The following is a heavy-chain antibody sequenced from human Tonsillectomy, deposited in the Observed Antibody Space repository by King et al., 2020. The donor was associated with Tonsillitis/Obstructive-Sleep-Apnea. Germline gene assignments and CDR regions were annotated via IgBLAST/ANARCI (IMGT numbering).Heavy chain of an antibody. J-gene: IGHJ5*02. D-gene: IGHD5-18*01. V-gene: IGHV3-66*01. CDR3: ARGLWIQLWHPFDP. Sequence: VQLVESGGGLVQPGGSLRLSCAASGFTVSRNYMSWVRQAPGKGLEWVSVIYSGGSTYYADSVKGRFTISRDNSKNTLYLQMNNLRAEDTAVYYCARGLWIQLWHPFDPWGQGTLVTVSS. CDR2: IYSGGST. CDR1: GFTVSRNY.